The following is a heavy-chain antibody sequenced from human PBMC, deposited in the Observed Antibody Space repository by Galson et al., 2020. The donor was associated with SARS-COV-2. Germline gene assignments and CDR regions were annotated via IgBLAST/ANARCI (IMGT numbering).Heavy chain of an antibody. D-gene: IGHD6-19*01. J-gene: IGHJ1*01. CDR1: GYTFTNYA. CDR2: INSGNGNT. V-gene: IGHV1-3*01. Sequence: SVKVSCKASGYTFTNYAMHWVRQAPGQGLEWMGWINSGNGNTKYSQKFQGRVTITRDTSASTAYMELSSLRTEDTAVYYCARGSAVAGSDRYFQHWGQGTLVTVSS. CDR3: ARGSAVAGSDRYFQH.